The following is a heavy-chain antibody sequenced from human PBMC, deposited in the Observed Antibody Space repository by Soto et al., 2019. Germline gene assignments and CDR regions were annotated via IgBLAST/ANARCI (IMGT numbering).Heavy chain of an antibody. V-gene: IGHV3-7*01. CDR1: GFTCSSYW. D-gene: IGHD3-3*01. CDR3: ARDQRPLDDYYYYYYRDV. CDR2: IKQDGSEK. Sequence: EVQLVESGGGLVQPGGSLRLSCAASGFTCSSYWMSWVRQAPGKGLEWVANIKQDGSEKYYVDSVQGRVTIARDNAKNSLYLQMNSLRAEDTAVYYCARDQRPLDDYYYYYYRDVGGKGTTVTVSS. J-gene: IGHJ6*03.